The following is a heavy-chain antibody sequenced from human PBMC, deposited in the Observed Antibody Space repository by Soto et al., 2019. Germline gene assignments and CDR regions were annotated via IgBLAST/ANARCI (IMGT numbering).Heavy chain of an antibody. CDR1: GYKFTSYG. D-gene: IGHD2-15*01. V-gene: IGHV1-18*01. CDR2: ISPYNGRT. CDR3: ARDRYGGNCCDAFAI. Sequence: QAQLVQSGPEVKKPGASVSISCKASGYKFTSYGFIWVRQAPGHGLEWVGWISPYNGRTEYAQKFRGRVTLTRDTTTSTAYMDLSSLRYDATVVYYCARDRYGGNCCDAFAIWGQGTMFTVSS. J-gene: IGHJ3*02.